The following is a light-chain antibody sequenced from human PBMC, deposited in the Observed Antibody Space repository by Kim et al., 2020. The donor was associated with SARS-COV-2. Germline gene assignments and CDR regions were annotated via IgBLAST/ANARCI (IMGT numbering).Light chain of an antibody. CDR3: NSYTGSSDFGV. Sequence: SITISCTGTKSDIGDYNYVSLYQQYPGEAPKLMIYAVSERPSGVSNRFSGAKSGNTASLTIAGLQGEDEATYYCNSYTGSSDFGVFGGGTQLTVL. CDR2: AVS. J-gene: IGLJ3*02. V-gene: IGLV2-14*04. CDR1: KSDIGDYNY.